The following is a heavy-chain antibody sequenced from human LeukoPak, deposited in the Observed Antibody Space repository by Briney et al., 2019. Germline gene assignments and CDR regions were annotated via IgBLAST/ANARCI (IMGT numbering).Heavy chain of an antibody. Sequence: GGSLRLSCAASGFTFSSYAMSWVRQALGKGLEWVSAISGSGGSTYYADSVKGRFTISRDNSKNTLYLQMNSLRAEDTAVYYCAKDIVNDFWSGYYTVDYWGQGTLVTVSS. D-gene: IGHD3-3*01. CDR2: ISGSGGST. CDR1: GFTFSSYA. CDR3: AKDIVNDFWSGYYTVDY. V-gene: IGHV3-23*01. J-gene: IGHJ4*02.